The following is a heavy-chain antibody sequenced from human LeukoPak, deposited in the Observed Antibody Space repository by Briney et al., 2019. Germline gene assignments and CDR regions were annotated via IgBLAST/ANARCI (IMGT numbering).Heavy chain of an antibody. Sequence: SETLSLTCAVYGGSFSGYYWSWIRQLPGKGLEWIGEINHSGSTNYNPSLKSRVTISVDTSKNQFSLKLSSVTAADTAVYYCARGRGGSWGQGTLVTVSS. CDR2: INHSGST. J-gene: IGHJ5*02. CDR1: GGSFSGYY. V-gene: IGHV4-34*01. CDR3: ARGRGGS.